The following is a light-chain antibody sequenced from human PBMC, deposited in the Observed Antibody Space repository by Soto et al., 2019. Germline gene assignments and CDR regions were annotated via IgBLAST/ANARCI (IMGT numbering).Light chain of an antibody. J-gene: IGLJ3*02. Sequence: QSALTQPASVSGSPGQSITISCTGTSSDVGGYNYVSWYQQHPGKAPKLMIYDVSNRPSGVSNRFSGSKPGNTASLTISGLQAEDEADYYCGSYTSGSTGVCGGGTKLPVL. CDR3: GSYTSGSTGV. V-gene: IGLV2-14*01. CDR2: DVS. CDR1: SSDVGGYNY.